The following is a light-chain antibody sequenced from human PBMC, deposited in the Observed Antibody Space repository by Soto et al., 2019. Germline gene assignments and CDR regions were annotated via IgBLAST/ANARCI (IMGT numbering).Light chain of an antibody. CDR1: ENIRSY. Sequence: DIQMTQSPSSLSASAGDRVTITCRASENIRSYLNWYQQKPGKAPEVLIYAASRLQSGVPQRFSGSGSGTDFTLNITRLQPEDFATYYCQQYKQWPVAFGGGTKVEIK. CDR2: AAS. V-gene: IGKV1-39*01. CDR3: QQYKQWPVA. J-gene: IGKJ4*01.